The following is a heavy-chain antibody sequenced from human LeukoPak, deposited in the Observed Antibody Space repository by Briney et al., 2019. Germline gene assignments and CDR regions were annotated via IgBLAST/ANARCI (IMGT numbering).Heavy chain of an antibody. CDR3: ASDGSRGMGMDV. CDR2: ISSSGSTI. CDR1: GFTFSSYE. J-gene: IGHJ6*02. V-gene: IGHV3-48*03. D-gene: IGHD2-2*03. Sequence: GGSLRLSCAASGFTFSSYEMNWVRQAPGKGLEWLSYISSSGSTIYYADSVKGRFTISRDNAKNSLYLQMNSLRVEDTAVYYCASDGSRGMGMDVWGQGTTVTVSS.